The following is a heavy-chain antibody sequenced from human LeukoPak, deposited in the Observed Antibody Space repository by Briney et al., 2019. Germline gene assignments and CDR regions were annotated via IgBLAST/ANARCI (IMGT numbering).Heavy chain of an antibody. Sequence: SQTLSLTCTVSGGSISSGGYYWSWIRQPPGKGLEWIGEINHSGSTNYNPSLKSRVTISVDTSKNQFSLKLSSVTAADTAVYYCARGDYDSSGYYDGLDYWGQGTLVTVSS. V-gene: IGHV4-30-2*01. CDR1: GGSISSGGYY. J-gene: IGHJ4*02. CDR2: INHSGST. D-gene: IGHD3-22*01. CDR3: ARGDYDSSGYYDGLDY.